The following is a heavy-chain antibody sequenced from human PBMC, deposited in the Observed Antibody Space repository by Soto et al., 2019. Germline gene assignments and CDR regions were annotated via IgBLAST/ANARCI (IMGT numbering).Heavy chain of an antibody. V-gene: IGHV4-31*03. CDR3: ARDRAGYRGQQLVRVYGMDV. CDR1: GGSISSGGYY. J-gene: IGHJ6*02. CDR2: IYYSGST. Sequence: QVQLQESGPGLVKPSQTLSLTCTVSGGSISSGGYYWSWIRQHPGKGLEWIGYIYYSGSTYYNPSPKSRVTISVDTSKTQFSLKLSSVTAADTAVYYCARDRAGYRGQQLVRVYGMDVWGQGTTVTVSS. D-gene: IGHD6-13*01.